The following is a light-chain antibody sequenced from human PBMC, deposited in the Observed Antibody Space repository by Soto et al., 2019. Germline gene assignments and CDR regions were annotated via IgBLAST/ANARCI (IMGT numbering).Light chain of an antibody. V-gene: IGKV1-39*01. CDR3: QQSYTTPWT. CDR1: QSISSY. CDR2: AAH. Sequence: DIQVTQSPSSLSASVGDRVTITCRTSQSISSYLNWYQLKTGNAPKLLIYAAHSLQSGVPSRFRGSGSGTDFTLTIYSLQPEDFTTYFCQQSYTTPWTFGQGTQVEVK. J-gene: IGKJ1*01.